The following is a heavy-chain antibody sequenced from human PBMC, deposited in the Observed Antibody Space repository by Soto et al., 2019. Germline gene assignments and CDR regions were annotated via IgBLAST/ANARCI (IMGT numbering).Heavy chain of an antibody. Sequence: GQGLEWMGWISAYNGNTNYAQKLQGRVTMTTDTSTSTAYMELRSLRSDDTAVYYCSKAEMGVPVASGDSEYWGQGTVVTVSS. CDR3: SKAEMGVPVASGDSEY. V-gene: IGHV1-18*01. CDR2: ISAYNGNT. D-gene: IGHD5-12*01. J-gene: IGHJ4*02.